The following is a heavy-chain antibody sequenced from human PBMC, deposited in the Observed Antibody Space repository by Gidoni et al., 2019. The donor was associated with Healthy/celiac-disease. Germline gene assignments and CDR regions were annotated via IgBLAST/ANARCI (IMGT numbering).Heavy chain of an antibody. CDR1: GYPLTELS. CDR2: FDPEDGET. Sequence: QVQLVQSGAEVKKPGASVKVSCKVSGYPLTELSMHWVRQAPGKGLEWMGGFDPEDGETIYAQKFQGRVTMTEDTSTDTAYMELSSLRSEDTAVYYCATPLPFDYGGNPAEYFQHWGQGTLVTVSS. CDR3: ATPLPFDYGGNPAEYFQH. J-gene: IGHJ1*01. D-gene: IGHD4-17*01. V-gene: IGHV1-24*01.